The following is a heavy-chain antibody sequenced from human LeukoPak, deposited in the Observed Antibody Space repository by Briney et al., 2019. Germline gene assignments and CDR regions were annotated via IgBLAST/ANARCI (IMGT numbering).Heavy chain of an antibody. CDR1: GFTFSDYY. CDR2: ISSSGSTI. Sequence: GGSLRLSCAASGFTFSDYYMSWLRQAPGKGLEWVSYISSSGSTIYYADSVKGRFTISRDNAKNSLYLQMNSLRAEDTAVYYCASITDIDYYMDVWGKGTTVTVSS. J-gene: IGHJ6*03. D-gene: IGHD1-14*01. V-gene: IGHV3-11*04. CDR3: ASITDIDYYMDV.